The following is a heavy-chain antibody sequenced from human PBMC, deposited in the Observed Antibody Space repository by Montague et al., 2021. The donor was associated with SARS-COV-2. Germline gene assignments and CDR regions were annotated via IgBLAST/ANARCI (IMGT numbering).Heavy chain of an antibody. D-gene: IGHD6-13*01. CDR2: TYYRSKWYY. Sequence: CAISGDSDSINAPARNSIRQSSSRRSQWVGRTYYRSKWYYDYAVSVKSRMTISPDTSKNQFSLQLSSVTPEDRAVYYCARDPRYSLSWSFDYWGQGTLVTVSS. CDR3: ARDPRYSLSWSFDY. V-gene: IGHV6-1*01. J-gene: IGHJ4*02. CDR1: GDSDSINAPA.